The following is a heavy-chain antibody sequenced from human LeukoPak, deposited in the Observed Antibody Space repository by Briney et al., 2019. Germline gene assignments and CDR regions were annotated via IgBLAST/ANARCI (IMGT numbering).Heavy chain of an antibody. CDR2: INHSGST. J-gene: IGHJ4*02. CDR1: GGSFSGYY. D-gene: IGHD3-22*01. Sequence: PSETPSLTCAVYGGSFSGYYRSWIRQPPGKGLEWIGEINHSGSTNYNPSLKSRVTISVDTSKNQFSLKLSSVTAADTAVYYCARGPPMTYYFDYWGQGTLVTVSS. CDR3: ARGPPMTYYFDY. V-gene: IGHV4-34*01.